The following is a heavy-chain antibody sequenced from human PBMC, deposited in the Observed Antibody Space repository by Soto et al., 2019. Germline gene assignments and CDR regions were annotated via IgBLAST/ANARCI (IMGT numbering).Heavy chain of an antibody. CDR2: ISGSGGVT. V-gene: IGHV3-23*01. Sequence: EVELLESGGGLVQPGGSLRLSCVASGFTFKNYDMRWIRQAPGKGLEWVSGISGSGGVTYYADSVKGRFTISRDNSKNTLYLQMNSLRAEDTAIYCCAKNRRFRSYYESAGHYDYWGQGTLVTVSS. J-gene: IGHJ4*02. D-gene: IGHD3-10*01. CDR3: AKNRRFRSYYESAGHYDY. CDR1: GFTFKNYD.